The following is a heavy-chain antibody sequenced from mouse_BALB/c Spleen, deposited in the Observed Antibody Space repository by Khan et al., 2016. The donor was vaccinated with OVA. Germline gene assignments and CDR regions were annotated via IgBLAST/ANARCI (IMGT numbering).Heavy chain of an antibody. CDR1: GLNIKDTY. J-gene: IGHJ2*01. V-gene: IGHV14-3*02. CDR3: DRMARK. CDR2: IDPPNGTT. Sequence: VQLQQSGAELVKSGATVKMSCTASGLNIKDTYMHWLKQWPEQGLEWIGRIDPPNGTTKYDPMIQGKATITANTSSNTAYQQHSILTAEETTVYYCDRMARKWGQGTTLTVSS.